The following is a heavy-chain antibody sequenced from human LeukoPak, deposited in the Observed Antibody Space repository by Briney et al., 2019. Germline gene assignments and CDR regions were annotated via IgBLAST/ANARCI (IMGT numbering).Heavy chain of an antibody. V-gene: IGHV4-59*01. J-gene: IGHJ4*02. Sequence: SETLSLTCTVSGGSISSYYWSWIRQPPGKGLEWIGYIYGRGSTNYNPSLKSRITISLDMSKNRFSLKLNSVTAADTAVYYCAREDVWGNNRPKGHFDYWGQGTLVTVSS. CDR3: AREDVWGNNRPKGHFDY. CDR2: IYGRGST. D-gene: IGHD3-16*02. CDR1: GGSISSYY.